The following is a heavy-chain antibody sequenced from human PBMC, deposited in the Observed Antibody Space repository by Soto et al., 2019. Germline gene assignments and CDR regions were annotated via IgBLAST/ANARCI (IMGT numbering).Heavy chain of an antibody. J-gene: IGHJ6*02. D-gene: IGHD2-8*01. CDR1: GDSISSGVYY. V-gene: IGHV4-30-4*01. CDR3: ARGRRFGGXGVCYGVCKYYYYGMDV. Sequence: SETLSLTCTVSGDSISSGVYYWSWIRQPPGKGLEWIGYIYFNGATYFNPSLKSRVTMSVDTSKNQFSLKLSSVTAADTAVYYCARGRRFGGXGVCYGVCKYYYYGMDVWGPGTTVTVSS. CDR2: IYFNGAT.